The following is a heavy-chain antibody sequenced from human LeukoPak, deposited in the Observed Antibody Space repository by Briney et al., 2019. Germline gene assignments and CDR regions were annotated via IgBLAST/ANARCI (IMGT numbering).Heavy chain of an antibody. D-gene: IGHD1-26*01. CDR3: SRESGAFCPFGY. CDR1: GGSISSYY. CDR2: IYYSGST. V-gene: IGHV4-59*12. Sequence: PSETLSLTCTVSGGSISSYYWSWIRQPPGKGLEWIGYIYYSGSTNYNPSLKSRVTISVDTSKNQFSLKLTSVTAADTAIYYCSRESGAFCPFGYWGQGTLVIVPP. J-gene: IGHJ4*02.